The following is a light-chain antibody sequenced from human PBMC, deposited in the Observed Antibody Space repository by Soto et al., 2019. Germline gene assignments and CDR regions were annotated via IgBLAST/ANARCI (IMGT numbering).Light chain of an antibody. CDR1: QNIDNH. CDR2: TTS. J-gene: IGKJ4*01. Sequence: DIPMTQSPSSLSASVGDRVSITCRASQNIDNHLNWYQQKPGKAPNLLIYTTSNLQGGVPSRFSGSGSGTVFTLTISSLQPEDFAIYYCQQSHSISLTFGGGTKVEIK. CDR3: QQSHSISLT. V-gene: IGKV1-39*01.